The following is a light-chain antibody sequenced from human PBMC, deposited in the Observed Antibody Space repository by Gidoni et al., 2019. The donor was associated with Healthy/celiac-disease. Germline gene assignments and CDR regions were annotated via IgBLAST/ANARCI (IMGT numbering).Light chain of an antibody. Sequence: EIVLTQSPATLPLSPGERATLSCRASQSVSSYLAWYQQKPGQAPRLRIYDASNRATGIPARFSGSGSGTDFTLTISSLEPEDFAVYYCQQRSNWPSFTFGPGTKVDIK. J-gene: IGKJ3*01. CDR3: QQRSNWPSFT. CDR1: QSVSSY. V-gene: IGKV3-11*01. CDR2: DAS.